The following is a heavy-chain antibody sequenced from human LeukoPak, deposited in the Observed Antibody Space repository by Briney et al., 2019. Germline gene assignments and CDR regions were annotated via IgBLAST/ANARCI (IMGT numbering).Heavy chain of an antibody. CDR2: ISSSGNSI. CDR1: GLTFSSYE. D-gene: IGHD3-10*01. J-gene: IGHJ5*02. Sequence: GGSLRLLCAASGLTFSSYEMKWVRQAPGKGLECVSYISSSGNSIYYADSVKGRFTISRDNAKNSLYLQMNSLRAEDTAVYYCARKVLGVRGVPWFDPWGQGTLVTVSS. V-gene: IGHV3-48*03. CDR3: ARKVLGVRGVPWFDP.